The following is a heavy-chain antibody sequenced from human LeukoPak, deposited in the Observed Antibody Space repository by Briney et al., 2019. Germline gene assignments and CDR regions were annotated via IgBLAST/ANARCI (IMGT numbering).Heavy chain of an antibody. Sequence: ALWKASCKASGYTFTAYYMHWCRQSPGQGLEWMGWTSAFTGNTNYAQTPKGRATMPTATSSSTAYIGLAGLRPRDPAGYYCARVLLLRFRESTWDTYFDYWGQGTLVNVSS. CDR2: TSAFTGNT. CDR3: ARVLLLRFRESTWDTYFDY. V-gene: IGHV1-18*01. J-gene: IGHJ4*02. D-gene: IGHD3-10*01. CDR1: GYTFTAYY.